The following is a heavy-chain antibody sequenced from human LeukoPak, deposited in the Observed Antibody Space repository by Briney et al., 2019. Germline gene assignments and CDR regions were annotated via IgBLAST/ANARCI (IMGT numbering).Heavy chain of an antibody. D-gene: IGHD2-2*01. Sequence: ASVTVSCKASGYTFTGYFMHWVRQAPGQGLEWMGWINPNSGGTNYAQKFQGRVTMTRDTSISTAYMELSRLRSDDTAVYYCASSIVYCSSTSCYFNWGQGTLVTVSS. CDR3: ASSIVYCSSTSCYFN. CDR2: INPNSGGT. J-gene: IGHJ4*02. V-gene: IGHV1-2*02. CDR1: GYTFTGYF.